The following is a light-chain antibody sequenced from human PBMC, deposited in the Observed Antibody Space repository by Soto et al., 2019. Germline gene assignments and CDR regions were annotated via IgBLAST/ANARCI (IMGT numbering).Light chain of an antibody. CDR3: QHYNNWPPTWT. V-gene: IGKV3-15*01. Sequence: EIVMTQSPATLSVSPGERATLSCRASQSVSSNLAWYQQKPGQAPTLLIYGASTRATGIPARFSGSVSGTELTLTIIILQSEDFAVYYCQHYNNWPPTWTFGQGTKVEIK. CDR1: QSVSSN. J-gene: IGKJ1*01. CDR2: GAS.